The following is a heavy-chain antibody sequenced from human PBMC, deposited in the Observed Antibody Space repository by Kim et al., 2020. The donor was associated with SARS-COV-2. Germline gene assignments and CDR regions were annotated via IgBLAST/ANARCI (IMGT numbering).Heavy chain of an antibody. J-gene: IGHJ4*02. CDR3: ARGYDSRVSLFDY. Sequence: SVKVSCKASGGTFSSYAISWVRQAPGQGLEWMGRIIPILGIANYAQKFQGRVTITADKSTSTAYMELSSLRSEDTAVYYCARGYDSRVSLFDYWGQGTLVTVSS. D-gene: IGHD3-22*01. V-gene: IGHV1-69*04. CDR1: GGTFSSYA. CDR2: IIPILGIA.